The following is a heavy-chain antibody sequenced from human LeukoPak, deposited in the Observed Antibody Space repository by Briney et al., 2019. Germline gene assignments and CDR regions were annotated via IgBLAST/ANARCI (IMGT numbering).Heavy chain of an antibody. D-gene: IGHD3-9*01. CDR3: ARSDWLLVGDAFDI. J-gene: IGHJ3*02. CDR1: GGSISSSSYY. CDR2: IYYSGST. Sequence: KPSETLSLTCTVSGGSISSSSYYWGWIRQPPGKGLEWIGSIYYSGSTYYNPSLKSRVTISVDTSKNQFSLKLSSVTAADTAVYYCARSDWLLVGDAFDIWGQGTMVTVSS. V-gene: IGHV4-39*07.